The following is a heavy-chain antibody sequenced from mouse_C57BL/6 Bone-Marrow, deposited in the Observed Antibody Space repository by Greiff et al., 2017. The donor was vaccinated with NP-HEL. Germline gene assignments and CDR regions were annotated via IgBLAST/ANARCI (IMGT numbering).Heavy chain of an antibody. Sequence: VQLQQPGAELVMPGASVKLSCKASGYTFTSYWMHWVKQRPGQGLEWIGEIDPSDSYTNYNQKLQGKSTLTVDKSSSTAYMQLSILTSEDSAVYYCAAYDYDLAYWGQGTLVTVSA. CDR3: AAYDYDLAY. CDR1: GYTFTSYW. D-gene: IGHD2-4*01. J-gene: IGHJ3*01. CDR2: IDPSDSYT. V-gene: IGHV1-69*01.